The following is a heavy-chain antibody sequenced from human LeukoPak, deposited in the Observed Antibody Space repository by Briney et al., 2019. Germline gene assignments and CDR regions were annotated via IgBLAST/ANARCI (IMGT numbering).Heavy chain of an antibody. J-gene: IGHJ4*02. D-gene: IGHD3-10*01. Sequence: ASVKVSCKASGYTFTSYGISWVRQASGQGLEWMGWISAYNGNTNYAQKLQGRVTMTTDTSTSTAYMELRSLRSDDTAVYYCARDLITMVRGVIGYWGQGTLVTVSS. CDR1: GYTFTSYG. V-gene: IGHV1-18*01. CDR2: ISAYNGNT. CDR3: ARDLITMVRGVIGY.